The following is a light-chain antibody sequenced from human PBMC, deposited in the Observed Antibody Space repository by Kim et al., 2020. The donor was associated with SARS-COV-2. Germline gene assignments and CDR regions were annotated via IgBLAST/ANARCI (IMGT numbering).Light chain of an antibody. CDR2: HDS. CDR3: QAWDSSTYV. CDR1: KLGDKY. J-gene: IGLJ1*01. V-gene: IGLV3-1*01. Sequence: VSPGQTASITCSGDKLGDKYACWYQQKPGQSPVLLMYHDSKRPSGIPERFSGSNSGNTATLTISGTQAMDEADYYCQAWDSSTYVFGTGTKVTVL.